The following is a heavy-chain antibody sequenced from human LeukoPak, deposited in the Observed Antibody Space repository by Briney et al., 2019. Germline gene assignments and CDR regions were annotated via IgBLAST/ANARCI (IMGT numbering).Heavy chain of an antibody. CDR1: GFTFSSYS. CDR3: ARWGLAETFDY. Sequence: GGSLRLSCAASGFTFSSYSMYWVRQAPGKGLEWVSYISSSSSTIYYADSVKGRFTISRDNAKNSLYLQMNSLRAEDTAVYYCARWGLAETFDYWGQGTLVTVSS. CDR2: ISSSSSTI. J-gene: IGHJ4*02. D-gene: IGHD1-26*01. V-gene: IGHV3-48*04.